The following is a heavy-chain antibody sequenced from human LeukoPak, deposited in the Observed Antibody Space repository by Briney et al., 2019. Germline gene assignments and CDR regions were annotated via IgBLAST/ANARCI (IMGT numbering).Heavy chain of an antibody. J-gene: IGHJ4*02. V-gene: IGHV1-69*13. CDR2: IIPIFGTA. Sequence: SVKVSCKASGGTFSSYAISWVRQAPGQGPEWMGGIIPIFGTANYAQKFQGRVTITADESTSTAYMELSSLRSEDTAAYYCARVSAVAGTAYLSMLEDYFDYWGQGTLVTVSS. CDR3: ARVSAVAGTAYLSMLEDYFDY. CDR1: GGTFSSYA. D-gene: IGHD6-19*01.